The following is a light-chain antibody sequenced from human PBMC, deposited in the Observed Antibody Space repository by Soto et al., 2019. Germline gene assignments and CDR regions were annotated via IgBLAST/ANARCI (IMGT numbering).Light chain of an antibody. J-gene: IGKJ2*01. V-gene: IGKV3-11*01. Sequence: EIVLTQSPATLSLSPGERATLSCRASQSVSSYLAWYQQKPGKDPRLLIYDASNRATGIPARFSGSGSGTDFTLTISSLEPEDFAVYYCQQRSNGPPMYTFGQGTKLEIK. CDR3: QQRSNGPPMYT. CDR2: DAS. CDR1: QSVSSY.